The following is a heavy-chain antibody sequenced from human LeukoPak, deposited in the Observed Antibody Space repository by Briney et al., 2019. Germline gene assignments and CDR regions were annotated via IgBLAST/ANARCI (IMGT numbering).Heavy chain of an antibody. J-gene: IGHJ4*02. V-gene: IGHV1-18*01. Sequence: ASVKVSCKASGYTFTSYGISWVRQAPGQGLEWMGWISAYSGNTNYAQKLQERVTITRDMSTSTAYMELSSLRSEDTAVYYCAAAQVGDYGDYVRDYWGQGTLVTVSS. CDR1: GYTFTSYG. D-gene: IGHD4-17*01. CDR2: ISAYSGNT. CDR3: AAAQVGDYGDYVRDY.